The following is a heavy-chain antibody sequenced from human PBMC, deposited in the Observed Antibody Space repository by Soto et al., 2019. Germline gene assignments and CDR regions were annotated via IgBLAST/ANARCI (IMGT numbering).Heavy chain of an antibody. CDR3: ARHVPAAGYYYGMDV. V-gene: IGHV1-69*12. J-gene: IGHJ6*02. D-gene: IGHD2-2*01. Sequence: QVQLVQSGAEVKKPGSSVKVSCKASGGTFSSNAISWVRQAPGQGLEWMGGIISIFGTANYAQKSQGRVTITADESTSTAYMELSSLRSEDTAVYYCARHVPAAGYYYGMDVWGQGTTVTVSS. CDR2: IISIFGTA. CDR1: GGTFSSNA.